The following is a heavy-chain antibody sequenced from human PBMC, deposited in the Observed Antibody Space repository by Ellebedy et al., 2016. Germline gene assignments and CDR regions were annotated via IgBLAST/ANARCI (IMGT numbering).Heavy chain of an antibody. CDR2: ISSSSSYT. Sequence: GGSLRLXXAASGFTFSDYYMSWIRQAPGKGLEWVSYISSSSSYTNYADSVKGRFTISRDNAKNSLYLQMNSLRAEDTAVYYCARSHEFGDGFYYGMDVWGQGTTVTVSS. J-gene: IGHJ6*02. D-gene: IGHD3-10*01. CDR1: GFTFSDYY. V-gene: IGHV3-11*03. CDR3: ARSHEFGDGFYYGMDV.